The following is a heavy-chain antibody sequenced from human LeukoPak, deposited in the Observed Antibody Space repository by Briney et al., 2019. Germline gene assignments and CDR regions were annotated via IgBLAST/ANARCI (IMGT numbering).Heavy chain of an antibody. J-gene: IGHJ4*02. D-gene: IGHD3-22*01. V-gene: IGHV4-59*01. CDR1: GDSINNYY. CDR3: ARDRYYYDSSGFRYFDY. Sequence: SETLSLTCTVSGDSINNYYWSWIRQTPEKGLEWIGYMSYSGRSDYGPSLKGRVTMSIDTSKNQFSLRMTSVTAADTGVYYCARDRYYYDSSGFRYFDYWGQGTLVTVSS. CDR2: MSYSGRS.